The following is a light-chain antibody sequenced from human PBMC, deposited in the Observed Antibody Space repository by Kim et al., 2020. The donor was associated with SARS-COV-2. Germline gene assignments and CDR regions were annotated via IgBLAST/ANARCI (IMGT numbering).Light chain of an antibody. Sequence: SGTVGDRVTITCRASQDIINLLASFQQKPGKVPKRLFYAASSLQSGVPSRFSGSDSGTEYSLTIRSLQPDDFATYYCLQHKSYPYTLGQGTKLDI. J-gene: IGKJ2*01. CDR2: AAS. V-gene: IGKV1-17*03. CDR3: LQHKSYPYT. CDR1: QDIINL.